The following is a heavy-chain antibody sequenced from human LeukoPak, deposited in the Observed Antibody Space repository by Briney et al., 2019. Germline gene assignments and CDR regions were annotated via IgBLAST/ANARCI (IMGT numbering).Heavy chain of an antibody. CDR1: GFTFSNAW. Sequence: PGGSLRLSCAASGFTFSNAWMTWVRQAPGKGLEWVGRLKSKTDGGATDYAAPVKGRFTISRDDSKNTLYLQMNSLKTEDTAVYYCTTRGSNWDYFDYWGQGTLVTVSS. V-gene: IGHV3-15*01. CDR2: LKSKTDGGAT. J-gene: IGHJ4*02. D-gene: IGHD1-26*01. CDR3: TTRGSNWDYFDY.